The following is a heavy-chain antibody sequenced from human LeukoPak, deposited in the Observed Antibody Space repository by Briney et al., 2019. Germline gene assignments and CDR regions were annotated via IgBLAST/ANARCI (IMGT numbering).Heavy chain of an antibody. V-gene: IGHV4-30-2*06. CDR1: GGSISSGGYS. D-gene: IGHD5-12*01. CDR3: ARFSRWLPFEF. Sequence: PSQTLSLTCAVSGGSISSGGYSWSWIRQSPEKGLEWIGNIFHDGVADYNPSLESRVTILPDTSKNQFSLRLTSVTAADTAVYYCARFSRWLPFEFWGQGSLVTVTS. CDR2: IFHDGVA. J-gene: IGHJ4*02.